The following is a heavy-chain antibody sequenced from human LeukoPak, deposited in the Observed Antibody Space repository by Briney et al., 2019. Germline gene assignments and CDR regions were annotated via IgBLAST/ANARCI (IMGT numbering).Heavy chain of an antibody. CDR1: VYTFSSYP. Sequence: GESLRLSCSASVYTFSSYPMHWVREAPCKGLEWVAVISYDGSNKYYADSVKGRFTISRDNSKNTLYLQMNSLRAEDAAVYYCASRQYDFGYYWGQGTLVTVSS. D-gene: IGHD4-17*01. CDR2: ISYDGSNK. V-gene: IGHV3-30*04. CDR3: ASRQYDFGYY. J-gene: IGHJ4*02.